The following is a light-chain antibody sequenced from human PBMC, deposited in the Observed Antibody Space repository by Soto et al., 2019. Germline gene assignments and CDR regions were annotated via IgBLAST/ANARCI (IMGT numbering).Light chain of an antibody. Sequence: DIQMTQSPSTLSASVGDRVTITCRASQSISSWLAWYQQKPEKVRKSLIYAASNLQSVVPSMFSGSGSGTDFTLTINNLQPEDFATYYCQQYDIYPLTFGGGTKVDIK. CDR3: QQYDIYPLT. CDR2: AAS. V-gene: IGKV1D-16*01. CDR1: QSISSW. J-gene: IGKJ4*01.